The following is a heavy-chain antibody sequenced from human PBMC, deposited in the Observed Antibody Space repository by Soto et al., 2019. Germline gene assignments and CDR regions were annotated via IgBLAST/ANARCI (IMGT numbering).Heavy chain of an antibody. V-gene: IGHV1-18*01. J-gene: IGHJ4*02. CDR3: ARVSSSWYKDYFDY. CDR1: GYTFSSYG. CDR2: ISPYDGNT. Sequence: ASVKVSCKASGYTFSSYGINWVRQAPGQGLEWLGWISPYDGNTKYAQILQGRVSMTTDTSTKTAYMEVRSLRSDDTAVYYCARVSSSWYKDYFDYWGQGTLVTVSS. D-gene: IGHD6-13*01.